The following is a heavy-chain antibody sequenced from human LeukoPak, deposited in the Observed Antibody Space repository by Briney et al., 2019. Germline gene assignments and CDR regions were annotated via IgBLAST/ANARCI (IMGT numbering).Heavy chain of an antibody. D-gene: IGHD6-25*01. J-gene: IGHJ4*02. Sequence: PGGSLRLSCAASGFTFSSYSMNWVRHAPGKGLEWVLSISSSSGYIYYADSVKGRFTISRDNAKNSLYLQMNSLRAEDTAVYYCAREQRLEPFDYWGQGTLVTVSS. CDR3: AREQRLEPFDY. CDR1: GFTFSSYS. V-gene: IGHV3-21*01. CDR2: ISSSSGYI.